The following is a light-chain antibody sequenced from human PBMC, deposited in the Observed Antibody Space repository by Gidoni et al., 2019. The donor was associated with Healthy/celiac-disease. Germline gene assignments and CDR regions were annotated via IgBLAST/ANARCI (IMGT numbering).Light chain of an antibody. CDR3: QQYNSYSRT. Sequence: DIQMTQSPSTLSASVGDRVSITCRASQSISYWLAWYQQKPGKAPKLLIYDASCLERGVPSRFSGSGSGTEFTLTISSLQPDDFATYYCQQYNSYSRTFGPGTKVDIK. CDR1: QSISYW. J-gene: IGKJ3*01. CDR2: DAS. V-gene: IGKV1-5*01.